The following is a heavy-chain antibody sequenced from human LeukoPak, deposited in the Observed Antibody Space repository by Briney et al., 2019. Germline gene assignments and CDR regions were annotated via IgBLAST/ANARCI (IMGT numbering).Heavy chain of an antibody. CDR2: ISAYNGNT. CDR3: ARVITMVRGVICYYYYMDV. Sequence: ASVKVSCTASGYTFTSYGISWVRQAPGQGLEWMGWISAYNGNTNYAQKLQGRVTMTTDTSTSTAYMELRSLRSDDTAVYYCARVITMVRGVICYYYYMDVWGKGTTVTVSS. CDR1: GYTFTSYG. D-gene: IGHD3-10*01. V-gene: IGHV1-18*01. J-gene: IGHJ6*03.